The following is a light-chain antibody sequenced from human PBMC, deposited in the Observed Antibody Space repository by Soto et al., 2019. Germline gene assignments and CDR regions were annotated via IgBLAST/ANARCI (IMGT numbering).Light chain of an antibody. CDR3: QQYHNWPPQYT. Sequence: EIVMTQSPASLSVSPGDVATLSCRASQTVASNLARYQQKPGQGPRLLIHGASTRAAGVPARFSGSGSGTDFTLTISSLQSEDFAVYYCQQYHNWPPQYTFGQGTKLQIK. V-gene: IGKV3-15*01. CDR1: QTVASN. J-gene: IGKJ2*01. CDR2: GAS.